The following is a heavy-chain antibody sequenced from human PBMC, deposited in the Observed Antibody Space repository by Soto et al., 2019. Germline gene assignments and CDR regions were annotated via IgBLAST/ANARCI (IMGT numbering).Heavy chain of an antibody. V-gene: IGHV3-73*01. J-gene: IGHJ6*02. CDR2: IRSKADTYAT. CDR1: GFTFSGSA. Sequence: PGGSLRLSCAASGFTFSGSAMHWVRQASGKGLEWVGRIRSKADTYATAYAASVKGRFTISRDDSKNTAYLQMNSLKTEDTAVYYCTRSNVWGSNYYYYGMDVWGQGTTVTVSS. CDR3: TRSNVWGSNYYYYGMDV. D-gene: IGHD3-16*01.